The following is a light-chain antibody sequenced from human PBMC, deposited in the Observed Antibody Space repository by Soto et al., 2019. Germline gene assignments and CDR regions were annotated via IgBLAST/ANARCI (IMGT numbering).Light chain of an antibody. CDR3: QQYMSSVT. Sequence: EIVLTQSPGSLSLSPGQRATLSCRASQSVDTTFFAWYQKKPGQAPRLLIYGASKRATGIPDRFSGSGSEKDFTLMISRLEPEDFAVYYCQQYMSSVTFGQGTKVEIK. V-gene: IGKV3-20*01. J-gene: IGKJ1*01. CDR1: QSVDTTF. CDR2: GAS.